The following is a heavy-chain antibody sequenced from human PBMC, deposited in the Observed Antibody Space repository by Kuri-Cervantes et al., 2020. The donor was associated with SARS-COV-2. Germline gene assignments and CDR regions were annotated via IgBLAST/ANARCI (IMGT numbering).Heavy chain of an antibody. CDR1: GYTFTSYG. CDR2: ISAYNGNT. D-gene: IGHD6-19*01. Sequence: ASVKVSCKASGYTFTSYGISWVRQAPGQGLEWMGWISAYNGNTNYAQKLQGRVTMTTDTSTSTAYTELRSLRSDDTAVYYCARIPPGQYSSGWFDWFDPWGQGTLVTVSS. V-gene: IGHV1-18*04. J-gene: IGHJ5*02. CDR3: ARIPPGQYSSGWFDWFDP.